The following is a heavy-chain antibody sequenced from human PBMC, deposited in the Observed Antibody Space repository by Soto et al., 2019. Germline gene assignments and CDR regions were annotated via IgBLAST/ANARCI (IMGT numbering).Heavy chain of an antibody. CDR3: ACARDGYIDY. V-gene: IGHV5-51*01. J-gene: IGHJ4*02. Sequence: GESLKISCKGSGYSFTSYWIGWVRQMPGKGLEWMGIIYPGDSDTRYSPSFQGQVTISADKSINTAYVQWNSLKASDTATYFCACARDGYIDYWGQGTLVTVSS. CDR2: IYPGDSDT. CDR1: GYSFTSYW.